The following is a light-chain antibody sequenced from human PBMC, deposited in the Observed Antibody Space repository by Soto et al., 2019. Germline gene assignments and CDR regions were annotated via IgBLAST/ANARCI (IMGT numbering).Light chain of an antibody. J-gene: IGLJ1*01. CDR2: EVT. CDR1: NSDVGGYNF. Sequence: QSALTQPPSASGSPGQSVTISCTGTNSDVGGYNFVSWYQQHPGKAPKLIIYEVTKWPSGVPDRFSGSKSGKTASLTVSGLQAEDEADYYCSSYAGSNNRYVFGTGTKVTVL. CDR3: SSYAGSNNRYV. V-gene: IGLV2-8*01.